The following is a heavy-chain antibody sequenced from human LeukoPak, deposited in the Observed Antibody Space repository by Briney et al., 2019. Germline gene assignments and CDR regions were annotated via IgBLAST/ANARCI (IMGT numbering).Heavy chain of an antibody. CDR2: INTDGSST. CDR3: ARQKKNIVGATGFDY. J-gene: IGHJ4*02. CDR1: GFTFSSYS. V-gene: IGHV3-74*01. D-gene: IGHD1-26*01. Sequence: GGSLRLSCAASGFTFSSYSMNWVRQAPGKGLVWVSRINTDGSSTSYADSVKGRFTISRDNAKNTLYLQMNSLRAEDTAVYYCARQKKNIVGATGFDYWGQGTLVTVSS.